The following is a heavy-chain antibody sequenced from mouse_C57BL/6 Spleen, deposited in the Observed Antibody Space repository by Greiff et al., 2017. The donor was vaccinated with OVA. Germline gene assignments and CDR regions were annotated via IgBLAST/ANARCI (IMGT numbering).Heavy chain of an antibody. CDR2: IYPGDGDT. Sequence: VQLQQSGPELVKPGASVKISCKASGYAFSSSWRNWVKQRPGKGLEWIGRIYPGDGDTNYNGKFKGKATLTADKSSSTAYMQLSSLTSEDSAVYFCARDYYGSAMDYWGQGTSVTVSS. J-gene: IGHJ4*01. D-gene: IGHD1-1*01. CDR3: ARDYYGSAMDY. CDR1: GYAFSSSW. V-gene: IGHV1-82*01.